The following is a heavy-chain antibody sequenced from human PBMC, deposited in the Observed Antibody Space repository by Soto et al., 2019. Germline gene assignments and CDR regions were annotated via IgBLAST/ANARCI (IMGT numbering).Heavy chain of an antibody. V-gene: IGHV4-59*08. J-gene: IGHJ4*02. CDR1: GGSISSYY. Sequence: PSETLSPTCTVSGGSISSYYWSWIRQPPGKGLEWIGYIYYSGSTNYNPSLKSRVTISVDTSKNQFSLKLSSVTAADTAVYYCARRYSSSFDYWGQGTLVTAPQ. CDR2: IYYSGST. CDR3: ARRYSSSFDY. D-gene: IGHD6-13*01.